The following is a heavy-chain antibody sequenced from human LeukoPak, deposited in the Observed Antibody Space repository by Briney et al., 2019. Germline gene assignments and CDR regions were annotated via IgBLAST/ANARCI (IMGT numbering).Heavy chain of an antibody. CDR1: GFTFGNHY. CDR3: ARGHFGLDV. Sequence: GGSLRLSCEGSGFTFGNHYMSWIRQASGKGLEWVSYFHSGGGDIYYADSVKGRFTISRDNAKNSLYLQMNSLRAEDTAVYYCARGHFGLDVWGQGTTVTVSS. V-gene: IGHV3-11*01. CDR2: FHSGGGDI. J-gene: IGHJ6*02.